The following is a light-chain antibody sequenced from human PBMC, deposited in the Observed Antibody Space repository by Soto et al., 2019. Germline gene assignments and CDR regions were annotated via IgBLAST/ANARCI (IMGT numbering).Light chain of an antibody. Sequence: EIVLTRSGATLVLSQGDRATLSCRASQSVSMDLAWYKQKPGQAPRLLIYDASNRATGIAARVSGGGAGTDFTLTISSPEPEDFEVYYCQQRSQWPWTFGQGTKVDI. J-gene: IGKJ1*01. CDR2: DAS. CDR3: QQRSQWPWT. V-gene: IGKV3-11*01. CDR1: QSVSMD.